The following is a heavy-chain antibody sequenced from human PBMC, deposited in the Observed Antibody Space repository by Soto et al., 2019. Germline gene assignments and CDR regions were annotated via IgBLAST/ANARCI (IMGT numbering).Heavy chain of an antibody. D-gene: IGHD6-13*01. CDR1: GGSFSGYY. CDR3: ARGLLRGFIAAAGRKSNWFHP. Sequence: SETLSLTCAVYGGSFSGYYWSWIRQPPGKGLEWIGEINHSGSTNYNPSLKSRVTISVDTSKNQFSLKLSSVTAADTAVYYCARGLLRGFIAAAGRKSNWFHPWGQGTLVTVSS. J-gene: IGHJ5*02. CDR2: INHSGST. V-gene: IGHV4-34*01.